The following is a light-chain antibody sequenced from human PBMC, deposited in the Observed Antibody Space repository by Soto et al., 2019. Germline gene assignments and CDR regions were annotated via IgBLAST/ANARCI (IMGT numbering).Light chain of an antibody. V-gene: IGKV3-11*01. CDR2: DAS. CDR1: QSVSSY. J-gene: IGKJ4*01. Sequence: EIVLTQSPATLSLSPGERATLSCRASQSVSSYLVWYQHKPCQAPRLLIYDASNRATGIPARFSGSGSGTDFTLTISSLEPEDYAVYYCQQRSNWPLTFGGGTKVDI. CDR3: QQRSNWPLT.